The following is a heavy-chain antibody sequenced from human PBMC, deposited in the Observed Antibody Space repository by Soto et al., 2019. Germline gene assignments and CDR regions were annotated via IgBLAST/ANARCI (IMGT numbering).Heavy chain of an antibody. V-gene: IGHV1-18*01. CDR3: AKADSNYAGRFSYYYMDV. D-gene: IGHD4-4*01. CDR1: GYTFRSYG. J-gene: IGHJ6*03. CDR2: ISGYNGNT. Sequence: KVSCKDSGYTFRSYGISWVRQAPGQGLEWMGWISGYNGNTHYSQKFQGKVTMTTDTSTSTAYMELRNLRSDDTAVYYCAKADSNYAGRFSYYYMDVWGTGTMVTVSS.